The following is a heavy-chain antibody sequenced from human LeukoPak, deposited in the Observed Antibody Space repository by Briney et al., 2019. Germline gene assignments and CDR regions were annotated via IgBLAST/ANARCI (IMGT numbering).Heavy chain of an antibody. CDR3: AKEGRYYDSGGYYYVDNWFDP. D-gene: IGHD3-22*01. J-gene: IGHJ5*02. CDR2: ISSSGGNT. CDR1: GFTFSSYA. Sequence: GGSLRLSCAASGFTFSSYAMSWVRQAPGKGLEWVSAISSSGGNTYYADSVKGRFTISRDNSKNTLYLQMNSLRAEDTAVYYCAKEGRYYDSGGYYYVDNWFDPWGQGSLVTVSS. V-gene: IGHV3-23*01.